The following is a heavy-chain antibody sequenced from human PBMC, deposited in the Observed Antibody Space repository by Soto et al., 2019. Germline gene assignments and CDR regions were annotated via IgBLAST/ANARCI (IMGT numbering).Heavy chain of an antibody. CDR3: ARVPYYDILYNWFDP. CDR1: GGSISSGDYY. J-gene: IGHJ5*02. V-gene: IGHV4-30-4*01. CDR2: IYYSGST. Sequence: SETLSLTCTVSGGSISSGDYYWSWIRQPPGKGLEWIGYIYYSGSTYYNPSLKSRVTISVDTSKNQFSLKLSSVTAADTAVYYCARVPYYDILYNWFDPWGQGTLVTVSS. D-gene: IGHD3-9*01.